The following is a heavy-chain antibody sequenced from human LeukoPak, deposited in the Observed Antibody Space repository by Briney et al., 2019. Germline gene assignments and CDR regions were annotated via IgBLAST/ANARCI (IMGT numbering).Heavy chain of an antibody. CDR3: ARLRAMATYYYYMDV. Sequence: SETLSLTCTVSGGSISSYYWSWIRQPPGKGLEWIGYIYTSGSTNYNPSLKSRVTISVDTPKNQFSLKLSSVTAADTAVYNCARLRAMATYYYYMDVWGKGTTVTVSS. CDR1: GGSISSYY. V-gene: IGHV4-4*09. CDR2: IYTSGST. J-gene: IGHJ6*03. D-gene: IGHD5-18*01.